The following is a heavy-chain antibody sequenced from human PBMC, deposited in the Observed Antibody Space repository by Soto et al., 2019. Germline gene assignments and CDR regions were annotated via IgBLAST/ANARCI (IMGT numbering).Heavy chain of an antibody. CDR1: GGSISSGCYS. D-gene: IGHD6-13*01. J-gene: IGHJ4*02. CDR3: ARSSAAGLN. CDR2: IYHSEST. V-gene: IGHV4-30-2*01. Sequence: PSETLSLTCAVSGGSISSGCYSWSWIRQPPGKGLEWVGYIYHSESTNYNPSLKSRVTISVDTSKNQFSLKLSSVTAADTAVYYCARSSAAGLNWGQGTLVTVSS.